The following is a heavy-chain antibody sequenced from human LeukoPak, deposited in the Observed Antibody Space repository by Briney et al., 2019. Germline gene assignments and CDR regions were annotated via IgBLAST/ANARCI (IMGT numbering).Heavy chain of an antibody. V-gene: IGHV3-74*01. J-gene: IGHJ4*02. Sequence: GGSLRLSCAASGFTFSGYWMHWVRQAPGKGLVWVSRINSVGSTTNYADSVKGRFTISRDNAKNTLYLQMNSLRAEDTAVYYCARTSGYYSFDYWGQGTLVTVSS. CDR2: INSVGSTT. D-gene: IGHD3-22*01. CDR1: GFTFSGYW. CDR3: ARTSGYYSFDY.